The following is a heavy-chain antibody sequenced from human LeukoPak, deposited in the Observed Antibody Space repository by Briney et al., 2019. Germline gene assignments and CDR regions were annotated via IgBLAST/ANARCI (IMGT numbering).Heavy chain of an antibody. CDR1: GFTVSSNY. J-gene: IGHJ4*02. CDR3: AREFEQLAYFDY. Sequence: GGSLRLSCAASGFTVSSNYIRWVRPAPGNGLEWVSAIYSGGSTYYADSVKSRFTISGDNSKNTLYLQMNSLRAEDTAVYYCAREFEQLAYFDYWGQGTLVTVSA. D-gene: IGHD6-6*01. CDR2: IYSGGST. V-gene: IGHV3-66*02.